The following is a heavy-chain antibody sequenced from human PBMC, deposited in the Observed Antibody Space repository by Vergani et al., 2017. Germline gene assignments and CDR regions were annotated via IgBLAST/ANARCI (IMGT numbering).Heavy chain of an antibody. CDR2: IYSGGST. CDR1: GFTVSSIY. CDR3: ARGGVGAKGWFFDL. V-gene: IGHV3-53*04. J-gene: IGHJ2*01. D-gene: IGHD1-26*01. Sequence: EVQLVESGGGLVQPGGSLRLSCAASGFTVSSIYMSWVRQAPGKGLEWVSVIYSGGSTYYADSVKGRFTISRHNSKNALFLQMNSLRAEDTAVYYWARGGVGAKGWFFDLWGRGTLVTVSS.